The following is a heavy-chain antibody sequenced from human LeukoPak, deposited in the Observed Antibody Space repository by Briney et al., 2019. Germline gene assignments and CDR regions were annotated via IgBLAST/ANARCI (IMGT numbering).Heavy chain of an antibody. V-gene: IGHV4-39*01. CDR2: IYYSGRT. CDR1: GGSISSSSYY. Sequence: SETLSLTCTVSGGSISSSSYYWGWIRQPPGKGLEWIGSIYYSGRTYYNPSLKSRVTISVDTSKNQFSLKLSSVTAADTAVYYCARHVGYSYGYLDYWGQGALVNVSS. D-gene: IGHD5-18*01. CDR3: ARHVGYSYGYLDY. J-gene: IGHJ4*02.